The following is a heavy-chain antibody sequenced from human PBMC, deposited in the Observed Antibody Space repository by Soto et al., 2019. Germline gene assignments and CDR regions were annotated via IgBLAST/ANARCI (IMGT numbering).Heavy chain of an antibody. CDR3: ARDAYSRGWFDY. CDR1: GFTFSNYG. CDR2: ISGSGGST. J-gene: IGHJ4*02. V-gene: IGHV3-23*01. Sequence: GGSLRLSCAASGFTFSNYGMSWVRQSPGKGLEWVSAISGSGGSTYYADSVKGRFTISRDNSKNTLYLQMNSLRAEDTAVYYCARDAYSRGWFDYWGQGTLVPVSS. D-gene: IGHD6-19*01.